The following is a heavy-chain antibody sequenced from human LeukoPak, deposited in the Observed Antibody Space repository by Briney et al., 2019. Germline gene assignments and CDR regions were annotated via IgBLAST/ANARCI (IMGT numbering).Heavy chain of an antibody. Sequence: ASVEVSFKASGYTFTSYGISWVRQAPGQGLEWMGWISAYNGNTNYAQKLQGRVTMTTDTSTSTAYMELRSLRSDDTAVYYCARDGGSSSLYYYYYGMDVWGQGTTVTVSS. CDR2: ISAYNGNT. CDR1: GYTFTSYG. J-gene: IGHJ6*02. V-gene: IGHV1-18*01. CDR3: ARDGGSSSLYYYYYGMDV. D-gene: IGHD6-6*01.